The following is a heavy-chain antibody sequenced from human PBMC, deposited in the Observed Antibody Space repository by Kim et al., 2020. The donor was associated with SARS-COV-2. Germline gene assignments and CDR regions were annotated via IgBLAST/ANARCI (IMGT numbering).Heavy chain of an antibody. D-gene: IGHD2-2*02. Sequence: GGSLRLSCAASGFTFSSYAMSWVRQAPGKGLEWVSGICGSGDSTYYTESVKGRFTISRDNSKNTLYLQMNSLRAEDTAVYYCAKLRGSSCYSNMDVWGKG. CDR2: ICGSGDST. CDR1: GFTFSSYA. V-gene: IGHV3-23*01. J-gene: IGHJ6*03. CDR3: AKLRGSSCYSNMDV.